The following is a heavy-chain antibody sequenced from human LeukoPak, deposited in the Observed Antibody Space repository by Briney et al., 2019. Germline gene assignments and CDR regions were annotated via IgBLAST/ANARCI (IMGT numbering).Heavy chain of an antibody. CDR2: VSGSGATT. J-gene: IGHJ4*02. D-gene: IGHD6-19*01. Sequence: PGGSLRLSCAASGFTFINSAMTWVRQAPGKGLEWVAVVSGSGATTYYADSVKGRFTISRDNSKNTLFLQMESLRDDDTAVYYCATDRGTGWDGIDNWGQGTLVTVSS. V-gene: IGHV3-23*01. CDR1: GFTFINSA. CDR3: ATDRGTGWDGIDN.